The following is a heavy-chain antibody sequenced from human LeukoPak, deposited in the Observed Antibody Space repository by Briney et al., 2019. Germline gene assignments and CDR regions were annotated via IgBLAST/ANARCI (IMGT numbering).Heavy chain of an antibody. CDR2: IYYSGST. CDR3: ARNYYESSGYYPWNFDY. Sequence: PSETLSLTCTVSGGSISSNSYWWGWIRQPPGKGLEWIANIYYSGSTHYNPSLKSRVTISIEKSKNQFSLKLSSVTAADTAVYYCARNYYESSGYYPWNFDYWGQGTLVTVSS. J-gene: IGHJ4*02. D-gene: IGHD3-22*01. CDR1: GGSISSNSYW. V-gene: IGHV4-39*01.